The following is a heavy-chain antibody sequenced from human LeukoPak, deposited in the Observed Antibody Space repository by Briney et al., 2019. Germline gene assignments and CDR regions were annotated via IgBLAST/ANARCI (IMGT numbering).Heavy chain of an antibody. CDR3: AKDAFIVVMTAIRGDYFDY. D-gene: IGHD2-21*02. CDR2: TSYDGSNK. CDR1: GFTFSSYA. V-gene: IGHV3-30*18. J-gene: IGHJ4*02. Sequence: GGSLRLSCAASGFTFSSYAMRWVRQAPGKGLEWVAVTSYDGSNKYYADSVKGRFTISRDNSKNTLYLQMNSLRAEDTAVYYCAKDAFIVVMTAIRGDYFDYWGQGTLVTVSS.